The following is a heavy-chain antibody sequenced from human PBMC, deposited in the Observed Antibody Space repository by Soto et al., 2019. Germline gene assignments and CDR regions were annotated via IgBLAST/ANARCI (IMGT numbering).Heavy chain of an antibody. D-gene: IGHD1-1*01. V-gene: IGHV3-30*18. CDR2: ITYEGSNK. CDR3: AKARGANNWANYYGLDV. J-gene: IGHJ6*02. CDR1: GFIFANYG. Sequence: LRLSCAASGFIFANYGMHWVRQAPGKGLEWVALITYEGSNKYYADAVRGRFTISRDNAKNMVSLQMDSLRAEDTAVYYCAKARGANNWANYYGLDVWGQGTTVTVSS.